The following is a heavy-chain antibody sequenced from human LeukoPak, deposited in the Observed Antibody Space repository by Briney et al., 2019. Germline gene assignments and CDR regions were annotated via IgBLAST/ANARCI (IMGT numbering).Heavy chain of an antibody. CDR1: GGSISSSSYY. V-gene: IGHV4-39*01. CDR2: LYYSGST. J-gene: IGHJ4*02. D-gene: IGHD3-3*01. Sequence: PSETLSLTCTVSGGSISSSSYYWGWIRQPPGKGLEWIGSLYYSGSTYYNPSLKSRVTISVDTSKNQFSLKLSSVTAADTAVYYCARLPITIFGVVRGYFDYWGQGTLVTVSS. CDR3: ARLPITIFGVVRGYFDY.